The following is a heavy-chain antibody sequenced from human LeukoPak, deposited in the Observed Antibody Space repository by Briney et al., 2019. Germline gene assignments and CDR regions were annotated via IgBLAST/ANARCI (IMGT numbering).Heavy chain of an antibody. Sequence: PGGSLRLSCAASGFTFSNYWMHWVRQAPGKGLVWVSRINTDGSTTTYADSVKGRFTISRDNAKNTLYLQMNSLRADDTAVYYCSGGGSIAVAGYWGQGTLVTVSS. CDR2: INTDGSTT. V-gene: IGHV3-74*01. CDR1: GFTFSNYW. D-gene: IGHD6-19*01. CDR3: SGGGSIAVAGY. J-gene: IGHJ4*02.